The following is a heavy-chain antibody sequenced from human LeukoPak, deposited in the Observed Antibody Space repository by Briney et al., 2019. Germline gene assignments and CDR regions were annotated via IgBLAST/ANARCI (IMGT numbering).Heavy chain of an antibody. CDR2: IYYSGST. Sequence: SETLSLTCAVYGGSFSSYYWSWIRQPPGKGLEWIGYIYYSGSTNYNPSLKSRVTISVDTSKNQFSLKLSSVTAADTAVYYCARDSRIAVAGASYFQHWGQGTLVTVSP. J-gene: IGHJ1*01. V-gene: IGHV4-59*01. D-gene: IGHD6-19*01. CDR1: GGSFSSYY. CDR3: ARDSRIAVAGASYFQH.